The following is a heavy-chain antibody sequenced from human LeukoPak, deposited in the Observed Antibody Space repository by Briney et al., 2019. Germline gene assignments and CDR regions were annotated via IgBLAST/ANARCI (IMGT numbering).Heavy chain of an antibody. CDR1: GCTFSRYS. Sequence: GGSLRLSCAASGCTFSRYSMNWVRQAPGKGLEWVSPISSSSSYRYYADSVKGRFTISRDNAKNSLHLQMNSLRAEDTAVYYCVSYAGRSDDYWGQGTLVTVSS. J-gene: IGHJ4*02. CDR3: VSYAGRSDDY. V-gene: IGHV3-21*01. D-gene: IGHD3-16*01. CDR2: ISSSSSYR.